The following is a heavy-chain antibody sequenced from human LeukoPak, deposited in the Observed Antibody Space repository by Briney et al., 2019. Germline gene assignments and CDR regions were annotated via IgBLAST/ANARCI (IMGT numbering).Heavy chain of an antibody. CDR3: ARSGIAAADPPAAFDI. D-gene: IGHD6-13*01. V-gene: IGHV4-39*07. J-gene: IGHJ3*02. Sequence: SETLSLTCTVSGGSISSSSYYWGWIRQPPGKGLEWIGSIYYSGSTYYNPSLKSRVTISVDTSKNQFSLKLSSVTAADTAVYYCARSGIAAADPPAAFDIWGQGTMVTVSS. CDR2: IYYSGST. CDR1: GGSISSSSYY.